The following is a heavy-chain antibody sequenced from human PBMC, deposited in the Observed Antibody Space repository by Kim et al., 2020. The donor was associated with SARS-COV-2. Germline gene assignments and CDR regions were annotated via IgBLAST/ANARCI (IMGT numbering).Heavy chain of an antibody. J-gene: IGHJ6*02. D-gene: IGHD5-18*01. CDR1: GFTFSDYY. CDR3: ARYSPLDYYYGMDV. V-gene: IGHV3-11*01. CDR2: ISSSGSTI. Sequence: GGSLRLFCAASGFTFSDYYMSWIRQAPGKGLEWVSYISSSGSTIYYADSVKGRFTISRDNAKNSLYLQMNSLRAEDTAVYYCARYSPLDYYYGMDVWGQGTTVTVSS.